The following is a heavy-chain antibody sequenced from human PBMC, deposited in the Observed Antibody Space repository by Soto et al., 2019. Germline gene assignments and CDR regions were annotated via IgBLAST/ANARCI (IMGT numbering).Heavy chain of an antibody. V-gene: IGHV3-64*02. D-gene: IGHD5-12*01. CDR1: GFTFSSYA. CDR3: AREARDGYNTDAFYI. Sequence: LRLSCAASGFTFSSYAMHWVRQAPGKGLEYVSAISSNGGSTYYADSVKGRFTISRDNSKNTLYLQMGSLRAEDMAVYYCAREARDGYNTDAFYIWGQGPMGTV. J-gene: IGHJ3*02. CDR2: ISSNGGST.